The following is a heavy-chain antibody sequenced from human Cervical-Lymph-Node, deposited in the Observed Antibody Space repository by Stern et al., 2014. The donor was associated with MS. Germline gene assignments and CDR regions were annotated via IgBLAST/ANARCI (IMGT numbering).Heavy chain of an antibody. J-gene: IGHJ4*02. V-gene: IGHV3-33*01. CDR3: AREGTDGYNKVDY. D-gene: IGHD5-24*01. CDR2: IWHDGRKR. CDR1: GFTFSNYG. Sequence: VQLVESGGTVVQPGRSLKLSCETSGFTFSNYGFHWVRQAPGRGLEWLAVIWHDGRKRYYADSVKGRFTISKDNSKNTLSLQMRSLRVDDTAVYYCAREGTDGYNKVDYGGQGTLVTVSS.